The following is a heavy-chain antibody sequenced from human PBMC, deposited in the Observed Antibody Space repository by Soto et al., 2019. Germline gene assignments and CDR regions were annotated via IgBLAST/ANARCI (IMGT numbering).Heavy chain of an antibody. V-gene: IGHV1-69*01. CDR3: ARDPGDYDFWSGYYPSQYYYYYGMDV. CDR2: IIPIFGTA. CDR1: GGTFSSYA. Sequence: GSPVKLSCKASGGTFSSYAISWVRQAPEQGLEWMGGIIPIFGTANYAQKFQGRVTITADESTSTAYMELSSLRSEDTAVYYCARDPGDYDFWSGYYPSQYYYYYGMDVWGQGTTVTVSS. J-gene: IGHJ6*02. D-gene: IGHD3-3*01.